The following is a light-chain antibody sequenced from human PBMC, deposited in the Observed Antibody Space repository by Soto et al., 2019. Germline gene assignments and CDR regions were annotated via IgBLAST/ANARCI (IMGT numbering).Light chain of an antibody. V-gene: IGLV2-14*01. CDR2: EVS. Sequence: QSVLTQPASVSGSPGQSITLSCTGTSSDVGGYNYVSWYQQHPGKSPKLMIYEVSNRPAGVSNRFSGSKSCNTASLTLSGLQAEDEADDYCSSYTSSSTLVFGGGAQLTVL. CDR3: SSYTSSSTLV. CDR1: SSDVGGYNY. J-gene: IGLJ2*01.